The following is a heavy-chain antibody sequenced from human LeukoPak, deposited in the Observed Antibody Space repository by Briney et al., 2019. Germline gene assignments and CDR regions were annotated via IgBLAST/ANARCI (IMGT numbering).Heavy chain of an antibody. Sequence: GGSLRLSCAASGFTFDDYGMSWVRQAPGKGLEWVSAINWNGGSTGYANSVKGRFTISRGNAKNSLYLQMNSLRAEDTALYYCARDRSYYYMDVWGKGTTVTVSS. CDR2: INWNGGST. V-gene: IGHV3-20*04. J-gene: IGHJ6*03. CDR1: GFTFDDYG. CDR3: ARDRSYYYMDV.